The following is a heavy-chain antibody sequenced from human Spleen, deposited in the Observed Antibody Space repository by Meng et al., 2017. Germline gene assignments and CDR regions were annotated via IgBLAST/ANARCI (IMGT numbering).Heavy chain of an antibody. D-gene: IGHD6-13*01. CDR2: IDPKSGDT. J-gene: IGHJ4*02. V-gene: IGHV1-2*06. CDR3: ARDEDISAAGKLFGDY. Sequence: ASVKVSCKASGYTFTDYFIHWVRWAPGQGLEWMGRIDPKSGDTHYAQRFQGRVTMTGDTSISTAYMELSGLRSDDTAMYYCARDEDISAAGKLFGDYWGQGTLVTVSS. CDR1: GYTFTDYF.